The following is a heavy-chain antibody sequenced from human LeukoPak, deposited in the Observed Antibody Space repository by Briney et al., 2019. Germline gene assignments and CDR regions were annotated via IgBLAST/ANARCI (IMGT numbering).Heavy chain of an antibody. CDR3: ASAYSSGWYFWFDP. V-gene: IGHV3-21*01. CDR2: ISSSSSYI. D-gene: IGHD6-19*01. J-gene: IGHJ5*02. CDR1: GFTFSSYS. Sequence: GGSLRLSCAASGFTFSSYSMNWVRQAPGKGLEWVSSISSSSSYIYYADSVKGRFTISRDNAKNSLYLQMNSLRAEDTAVYYCASAYSSGWYFWFDPWGQGTLVTVSS.